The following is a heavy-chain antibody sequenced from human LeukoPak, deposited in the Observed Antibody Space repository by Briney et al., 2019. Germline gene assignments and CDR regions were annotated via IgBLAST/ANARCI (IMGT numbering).Heavy chain of an antibody. J-gene: IGHJ4*02. D-gene: IGHD3-10*01. V-gene: IGHV3-21*01. CDR1: GFTFRNYN. CDR2: INSSSGYI. Sequence: MAEGSLRLSCAASGFTFRNYNMTWVRQAPGKGLEWVSSINSSSGYIYYADSVKGRFTISRDNAKNSLYLQMNSLRAEDTAVYYCARGAVSGGWPYYFDYWGQGTLVTVSS. CDR3: ARGAVSGGWPYYFDY.